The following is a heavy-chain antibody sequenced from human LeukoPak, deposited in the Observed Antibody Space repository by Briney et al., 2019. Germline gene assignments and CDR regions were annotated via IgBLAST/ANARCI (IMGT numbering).Heavy chain of an antibody. CDR2: ISGSSYYI. J-gene: IGHJ6*04. Sequence: GGSLRLSCAASGFTFSSFGMNWVRQAPGKGLEWVSSISGSSYYIYYVDSVKGRFTISRDNAKNSLYLQMNSLRAEDTAVYYCAELGITMIGGVWGKGTTVTISS. V-gene: IGHV3-21*01. CDR1: GFTFSSFG. CDR3: AELGITMIGGV. D-gene: IGHD3-10*02.